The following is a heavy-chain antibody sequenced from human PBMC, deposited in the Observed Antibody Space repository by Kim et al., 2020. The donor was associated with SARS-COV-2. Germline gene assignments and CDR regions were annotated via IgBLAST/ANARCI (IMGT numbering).Heavy chain of an antibody. CDR3: ARTQRSSSLFGFFDY. CDR1: GYSFSNYW. Sequence: GESLKISCQGSGYSFSNYWIGWVRQMPGKGLEWMGIIYPGDSDTKYSPSFQGQVTISADKSMSTAYLQWSSLKASDTAMYYCARTQRSSSLFGFFDYWGQGTLITVSS. V-gene: IGHV5-51*01. J-gene: IGHJ4*02. CDR2: IYPGDSDT. D-gene: IGHD6-6*01.